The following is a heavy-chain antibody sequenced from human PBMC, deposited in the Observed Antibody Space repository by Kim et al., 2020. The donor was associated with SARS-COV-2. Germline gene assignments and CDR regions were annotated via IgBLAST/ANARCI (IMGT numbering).Heavy chain of an antibody. Sequence: GGSLRLSCAASGFTFSSYWMSWVRQAPGKGLEWVANIKQDGSEKYYVDSVKGRFTISRDNAKNSLYLQMNSLRAEDTAVYYCARGFGYSSSDSDFDYWGQGTLVTVSS. V-gene: IGHV3-7*03. CDR3: ARGFGYSSSDSDFDY. CDR1: GFTFSSYW. CDR2: IKQDGSEK. D-gene: IGHD6-6*01. J-gene: IGHJ4*02.